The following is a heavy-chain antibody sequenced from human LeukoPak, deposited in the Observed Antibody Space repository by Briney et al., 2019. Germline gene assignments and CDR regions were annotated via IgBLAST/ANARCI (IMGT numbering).Heavy chain of an antibody. D-gene: IGHD3-10*01. V-gene: IGHV1-3*01. Sequence: GASVKVSCKASGYTFTSYALHWVRQAPGQRLEWMGWINAGNGNTKYSQKFQGRVTIIRDTSASTAYMELSSLRSEDTAVYYCARDGAYGSGSYYIPGWFDPWGQGTLVTVSS. CDR1: GYTFTSYA. CDR3: ARDGAYGSGSYYIPGWFDP. CDR2: INAGNGNT. J-gene: IGHJ5*02.